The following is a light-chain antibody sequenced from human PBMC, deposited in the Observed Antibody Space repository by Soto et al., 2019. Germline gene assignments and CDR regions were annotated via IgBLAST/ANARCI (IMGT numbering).Light chain of an antibody. CDR3: QQYDDLPIT. Sequence: VQMTQSRSSLSACVGDTVTITRQASQDISHYLNWYQQKPGKALKLLIYDASNLHPGVPSRFRGSGSGTEFSFNITRLQHEDVATYYCQQYDDLPITFGQGTRLEI. J-gene: IGKJ5*01. CDR2: DAS. V-gene: IGKV1-33*01. CDR1: QDISHY.